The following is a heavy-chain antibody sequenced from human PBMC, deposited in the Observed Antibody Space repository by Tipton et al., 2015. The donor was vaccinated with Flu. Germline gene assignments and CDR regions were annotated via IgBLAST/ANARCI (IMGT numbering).Heavy chain of an antibody. CDR1: GGSLSSCGYY. Sequence: TLSLTCIVSGGSLSSCGYYWSWIRQHPGKDLEWIGYIYYSGSTYYNPSLKSRVTISVDTSKNQFSLKLTSVTAADTAVYYCACAGHGYYDSSGSDYWGQGTLVTVSS. V-gene: IGHV4-31*03. CDR3: ACAGHGYYDSSGSDY. D-gene: IGHD3-22*01. J-gene: IGHJ4*02. CDR2: IYYSGST.